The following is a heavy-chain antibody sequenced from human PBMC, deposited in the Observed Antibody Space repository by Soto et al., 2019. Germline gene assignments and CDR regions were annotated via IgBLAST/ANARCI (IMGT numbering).Heavy chain of an antibody. CDR3: AKESNGYNYGFYNYFDY. V-gene: IGHV3-23*01. D-gene: IGHD5-18*01. Sequence: GSLRLFCAASGFTFSNYAMTRVRQAPGKGLEWVSAISSGGTYTDYADSVKGRFTLSRDNSKNMVYLQMNSLRAEDTAVYHCAKESNGYNYGFYNYFDYWGQGTLVTVSS. CDR1: GFTFSNYA. J-gene: IGHJ4*02. CDR2: ISSGGTYT.